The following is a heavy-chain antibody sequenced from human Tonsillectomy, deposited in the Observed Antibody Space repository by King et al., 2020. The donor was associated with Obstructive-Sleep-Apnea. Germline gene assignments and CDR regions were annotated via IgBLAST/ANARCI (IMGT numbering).Heavy chain of an antibody. CDR3: ARLRRMIVVDTGPVFDY. CDR1: GCSISSFY. J-gene: IGHJ4*02. CDR2: IFSIETTNYTT. Sequence: VQLQEPGPGLVKPSETLSLTCTVSGCSISSFYWSWIRQPPGKGLEWIGSIFSIETTNYTTNYNPPLKSPVTISVETSKNQFSLKMSSLTAADTAVYYCARLRRMIVVDTGPVFDYWGQGTLVTVSS. V-gene: IGHV4-59*08. D-gene: IGHD3-22*01.